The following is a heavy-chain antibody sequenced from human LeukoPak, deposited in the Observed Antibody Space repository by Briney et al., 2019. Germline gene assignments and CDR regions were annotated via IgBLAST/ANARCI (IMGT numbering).Heavy chain of an antibody. CDR1: GFSFSSHA. CDR3: TTEWGQGAFDI. Sequence: PGGSLRLSCAASGFSFSSHAMSWVRQAPGKGLEWVGRIKSKTDGGTTDYAAPVKGRFTISRDDSKNTLYLQMNSLKTEDTAVYYCTTEWGQGAFDIWGQGTMVTVSS. V-gene: IGHV3-15*01. CDR2: IKSKTDGGTT. D-gene: IGHD3-16*01. J-gene: IGHJ3*02.